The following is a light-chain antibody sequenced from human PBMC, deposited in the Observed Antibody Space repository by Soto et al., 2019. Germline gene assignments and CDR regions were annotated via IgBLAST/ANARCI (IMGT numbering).Light chain of an antibody. Sequence: DVVMTQSPLSLPVTLGQPASISCRSGRTLVYRDGNIYVNWFQQRPGQSPRRLIYQVSNRDSGVPDRFSGSGAGTDFTLKISRVVAEDVGVYYCMQGTHWPITFGQGTRLEIK. J-gene: IGKJ5*01. CDR2: QVS. CDR3: MQGTHWPIT. V-gene: IGKV2-30*01. CDR1: RTLVYRDGNIY.